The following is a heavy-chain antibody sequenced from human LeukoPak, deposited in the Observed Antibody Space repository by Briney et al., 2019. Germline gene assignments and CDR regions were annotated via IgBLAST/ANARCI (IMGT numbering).Heavy chain of an antibody. J-gene: IGHJ4*02. V-gene: IGHV3-30*04. CDR2: ISYVGSNK. CDR3: GREDISNSWYIDY. D-gene: IGHD6-13*01. Sequence: GRSLRLSCAASGFTFSSYAMHWVRQAPGKGLEWVAVISYVGSNKYYADSVKGRFTMSRDNAKNTLYLQVNSLRAEDTAVYYCGREDISNSWYIDYWGQGTLVTVSS. CDR1: GFTFSSYA.